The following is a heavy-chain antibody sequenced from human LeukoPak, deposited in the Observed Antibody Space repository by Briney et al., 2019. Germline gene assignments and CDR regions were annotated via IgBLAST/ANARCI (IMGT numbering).Heavy chain of an antibody. Sequence: PGGSLRLSCAASGFTFSSYGMHWARQAPGKGLEWVAFIRYDGSNKYYADSVKGRFTISRDNFKNTLYLQMNSLRAEDTAVYYCAKDGIFYDSSGYYYFDYWGQGTLVTVSS. J-gene: IGHJ4*02. CDR3: AKDGIFYDSSGYYYFDY. CDR1: GFTFSSYG. V-gene: IGHV3-30*02. D-gene: IGHD3-22*01. CDR2: IRYDGSNK.